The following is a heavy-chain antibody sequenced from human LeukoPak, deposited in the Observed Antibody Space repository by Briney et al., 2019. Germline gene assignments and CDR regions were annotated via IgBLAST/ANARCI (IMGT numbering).Heavy chain of an antibody. CDR2: INTNTGNP. CDR3: ARNIIAAAGVNWFDP. J-gene: IGHJ5*02. Sequence: GASVRVSCTASGYTFTSYAMNWVRQAPGQGLEWMGWINTNTGNPTYAQGVTGRFVFSLDTSVSTAYLQISSLRAEDTAVYYCARNIIAAAGVNWFDPWGQGTLVTVSS. CDR1: GYTFTSYA. V-gene: IGHV7-4-1*02. D-gene: IGHD6-13*01.